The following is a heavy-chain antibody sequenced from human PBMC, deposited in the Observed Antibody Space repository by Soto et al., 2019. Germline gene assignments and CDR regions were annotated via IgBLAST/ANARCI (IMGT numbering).Heavy chain of an antibody. V-gene: IGHV3-30-3*01. J-gene: IGHJ4*02. CDR1: GFTFSTSV. CDR2: ISYGGVNK. Sequence: ESVGGVVQPGGSLRLSCAASGFTFSTSVMHWVRQAPGKGLEWMAIISYGGVNKYYADSVKGRFTISRDISESTLYLQMNSLRTEDTAVYYCAREEFEDGRGHFDYWGQGTLVSVSS. CDR3: AREEFEDGRGHFDY. D-gene: IGHD3-22*01.